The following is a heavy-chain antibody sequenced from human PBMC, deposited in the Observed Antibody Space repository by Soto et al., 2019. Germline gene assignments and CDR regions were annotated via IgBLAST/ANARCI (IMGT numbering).Heavy chain of an antibody. D-gene: IGHD3-3*01. CDR3: ASGKIDSYYDFWSGYYLNWFDP. CDR2: ISSSSSTI. J-gene: IGHJ5*02. Sequence: GGSLTLSCAASGFTFSSYSMNWVRQAPGKGLEWVSYISSSSSTIYYADSVKGRFTISRDNAKNSLYLQMNSLRAEDTAVYYCASGKIDSYYDFWSGYYLNWFDPWGQGTLVTVSS. CDR1: GFTFSSYS. V-gene: IGHV3-48*01.